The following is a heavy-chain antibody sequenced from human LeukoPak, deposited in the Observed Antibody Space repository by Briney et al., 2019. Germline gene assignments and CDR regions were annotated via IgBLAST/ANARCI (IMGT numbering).Heavy chain of an antibody. J-gene: IGHJ4*02. V-gene: IGHV1-2*02. D-gene: IGHD3-9*01. CDR3: ARGVYDILTGYSLRFDY. CDR2: INPNSGGT. CDR1: GYTFTGYY. Sequence: ASVKVSCKASGYTFTGYYMHWVRQAPGQGLEWMGWINPNSGGTNYAQKFQGRVTMTRDTSISTAYMELSRLRSDDTAVYYCARGVYDILTGYSLRFDYWGQGTLVTVSS.